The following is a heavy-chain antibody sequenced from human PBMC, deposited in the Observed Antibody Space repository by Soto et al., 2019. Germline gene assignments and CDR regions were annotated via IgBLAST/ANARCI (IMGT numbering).Heavy chain of an antibody. D-gene: IGHD3-3*01. Sequence: VGSLRLSCAASGFTFSSYAMHWVRQAPGKGLEWVAVISYDGSNKYYADSVKGRFTISRDNSKNTLYLQMNSLRAEDTAVYYCAKGETYYDFWSGSQGAFDIWGQGTMVTVSS. CDR2: ISYDGSNK. V-gene: IGHV3-30-3*01. CDR1: GFTFSSYA. J-gene: IGHJ3*02. CDR3: AKGETYYDFWSGSQGAFDI.